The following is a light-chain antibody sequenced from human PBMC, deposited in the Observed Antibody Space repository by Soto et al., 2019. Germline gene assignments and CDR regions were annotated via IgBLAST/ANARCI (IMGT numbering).Light chain of an antibody. CDR2: DAY. J-gene: IGKJ1*01. Sequence: EVVLTQSPVTLSLSPGERATLSCRASQSFRGLLAWYQQKPGQAPRLLIYDAYNRATGIPPRFSGSGSGTDFTLTISSLEPEDFAVYYCQQRSNWPSTFGQGTKVDIK. V-gene: IGKV3-11*01. CDR1: QSFRGL. CDR3: QQRSNWPST.